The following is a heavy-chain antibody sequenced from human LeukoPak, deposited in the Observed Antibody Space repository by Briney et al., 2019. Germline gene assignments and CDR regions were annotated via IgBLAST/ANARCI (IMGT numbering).Heavy chain of an antibody. J-gene: IGHJ4*02. V-gene: IGHV5-51*01. CDR3: ARGFYYDSGSSFGY. CDR2: IYPGDSDT. Sequence: GESLKISCKGSGYTFTSYYISWVRQMPGKGLEWMGIIYPGDSDTRYSPSFQGQVTISADKSLSTAYLQWSSLQASDTVMYYCARGFYYDSGSSFGYWGRGTLVTVSS. CDR1: GYTFTSYY. D-gene: IGHD3-10*01.